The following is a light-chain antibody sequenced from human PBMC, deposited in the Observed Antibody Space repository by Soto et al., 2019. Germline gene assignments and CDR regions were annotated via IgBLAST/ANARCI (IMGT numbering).Light chain of an antibody. CDR1: QSVLHSPTNNNY. CDR3: HQYYSIPRT. CDR2: WAS. Sequence: DIVMTQSPDSLAVSLGEMATINCKSSQSVLHSPTNNNYLAWYQKKPGQPPKLLIYWASTRESGVPDRFSGSGSGTDFTLTITSLQAEYAAVYYCHQYYSIPRTFGQGPKVEIK. V-gene: IGKV4-1*01. J-gene: IGKJ1*01.